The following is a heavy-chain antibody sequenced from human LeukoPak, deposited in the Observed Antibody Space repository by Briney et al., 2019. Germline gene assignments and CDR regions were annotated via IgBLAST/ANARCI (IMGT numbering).Heavy chain of an antibody. Sequence: SETLSLTCTVSGGSISSYYWSWIRQPPGKGLEWIGYIYHSGSTYYNPSLKSRVTISVDRSKNQFSLKLSSVTAADTAVYYCARSYGDYVGTFDYWGQGTLVTVSS. D-gene: IGHD4-17*01. V-gene: IGHV4-59*12. J-gene: IGHJ4*02. CDR3: ARSYGDYVGTFDY. CDR1: GGSISSYY. CDR2: IYHSGST.